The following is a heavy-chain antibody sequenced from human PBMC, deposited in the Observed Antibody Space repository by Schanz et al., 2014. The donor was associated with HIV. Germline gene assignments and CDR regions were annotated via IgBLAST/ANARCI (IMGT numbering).Heavy chain of an antibody. D-gene: IGHD3-22*01. CDR3: RAWLLGDRISV. J-gene: IGHJ6*02. CDR1: GFAVSSNF. Sequence: EVQLVESGGGLIQRGGSLRLSCAASGFAVSSNFLNWVRQTPGKGLEWVSFTSSDGTTYDADSVKGRFTISRDISRNTIYLQMNGLRGEDTAVYYCRAWLLGDRISVGGQGTTVSVSS. V-gene: IGHV3-53*01. CDR2: TSSDGTT.